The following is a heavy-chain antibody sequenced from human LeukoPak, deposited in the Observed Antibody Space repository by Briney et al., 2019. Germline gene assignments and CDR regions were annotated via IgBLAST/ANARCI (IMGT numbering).Heavy chain of an antibody. CDR2: INPNSGGT. V-gene: IGHV1-2*04. CDR3: ARDLGHIYDILTGYYETGFDY. J-gene: IGHJ4*02. D-gene: IGHD3-9*01. Sequence: ASVKVSYKASGYTFTGYYMHWVRQAPGQGLEWMGWINPNSGGTNYAQKFQGWVTMTRDTSISTAYMELSRLRSDDTAVYYCARDLGHIYDILTGYYETGFDYWGQGTLVTVSS. CDR1: GYTFTGYY.